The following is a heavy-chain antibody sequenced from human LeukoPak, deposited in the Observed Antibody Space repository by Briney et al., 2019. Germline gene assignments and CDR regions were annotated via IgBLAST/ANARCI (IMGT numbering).Heavy chain of an antibody. J-gene: IGHJ5*02. CDR2: IYYSGST. CDR1: GGSISSYY. CDR3: ARTHRCIAARPCWFDP. D-gene: IGHD6-6*01. V-gene: IGHV4-59*01. Sequence: SETLSLTCTVSGGSISSYYWSWIRQPPGEGLEWIGYIYYSGSTNYNPSLKSRVTISVDTSKNQFSLKLSSVTAADTAVYYCARTHRCIAARPCWFDPWGQGTLVTVSS.